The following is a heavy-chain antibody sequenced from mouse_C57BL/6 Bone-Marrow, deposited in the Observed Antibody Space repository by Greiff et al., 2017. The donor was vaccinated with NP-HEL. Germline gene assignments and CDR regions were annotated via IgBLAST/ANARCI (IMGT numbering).Heavy chain of an antibody. CDR2: ISNGGGST. D-gene: IGHD2-1*01. J-gene: IGHJ3*01. CDR1: GFTFSDYY. Sequence: EVHLVESGGGLVQPGGSLKLSCAASGFTFSDYYMYWVRQTPEKRLEWVAYISNGGGSTYYPDTVKGRFTISRDNAKNTLYLQMSRLKSEDTAMYYCARREGGNPWFAYWGQGTLVTVSA. CDR3: ARREGGNPWFAY. V-gene: IGHV5-12*01.